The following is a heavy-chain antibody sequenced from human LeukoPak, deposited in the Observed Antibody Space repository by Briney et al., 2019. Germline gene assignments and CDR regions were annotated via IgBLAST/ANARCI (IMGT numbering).Heavy chain of an antibody. Sequence: GGSLKLSCAASGFTLSDSAIHWARQASGQGLEWVGLIDRPAKSYATAYGASVGGRFTISRDGSKNTAYLQMDSLKTEDTALYYCTRDRGTYNWLDPWGQGTLVTVSS. V-gene: IGHV3-73*01. D-gene: IGHD1-26*01. J-gene: IGHJ5*02. CDR1: GFTLSDSA. CDR3: TRDRGTYNWLDP. CDR2: IDRPAKSYAT.